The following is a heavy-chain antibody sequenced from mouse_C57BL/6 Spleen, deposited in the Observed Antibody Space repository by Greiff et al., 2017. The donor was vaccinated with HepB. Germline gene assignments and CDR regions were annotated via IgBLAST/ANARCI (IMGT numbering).Heavy chain of an antibody. J-gene: IGHJ3*01. CDR1: GFNIKDYY. D-gene: IGHD1-1*01. V-gene: IGHV14-2*01. CDR3: ASIGGSSYWFAY. CDR2: IDPEDGET. Sequence: EVKLMESGAELVKPGASVKLSCTASGFNIKDYYMHWVKQRTEQGLEWIGRIDPEDGETKYAPKFQGKATITADTSSNTADLQLSSLTSEDTAVYYCASIGGSSYWFAYWGQGTLVTVSA.